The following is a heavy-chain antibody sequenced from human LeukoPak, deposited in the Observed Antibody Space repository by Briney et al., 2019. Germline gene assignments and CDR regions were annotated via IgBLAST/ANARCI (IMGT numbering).Heavy chain of an antibody. Sequence: SETLSLTCAVYGGSFSGYYWSWIRQPPGKGLEWIGEINHSGSTNYNPSLKSRVTISVDTSKNQFSLKLCSVTAADTAVYYCASQTPHIWFGDYMDVWGKGTTVTVSS. CDR3: ASQTPHIWFGDYMDV. D-gene: IGHD3-10*01. V-gene: IGHV4-34*01. CDR2: INHSGST. CDR1: GGSFSGYY. J-gene: IGHJ6*03.